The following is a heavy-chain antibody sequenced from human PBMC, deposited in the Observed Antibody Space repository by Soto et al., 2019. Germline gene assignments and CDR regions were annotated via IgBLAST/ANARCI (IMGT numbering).Heavy chain of an antibody. CDR2: ISYDGSNK. J-gene: IGHJ5*02. CDR3: ARDSAYYDFWSGLWFDP. D-gene: IGHD3-3*01. CDR1: GFTFSSYA. Sequence: QVQLVESGGGVVQPGRSLRLSCAASGFTFSSYAMHWVRQAPGKGLEWVAVISYDGSNKYYADSVKGRFTISRDNSKNTLYLQMNSLRAEDTAVYYCARDSAYYDFWSGLWFDPWGQGTLVTVSS. V-gene: IGHV3-30-3*01.